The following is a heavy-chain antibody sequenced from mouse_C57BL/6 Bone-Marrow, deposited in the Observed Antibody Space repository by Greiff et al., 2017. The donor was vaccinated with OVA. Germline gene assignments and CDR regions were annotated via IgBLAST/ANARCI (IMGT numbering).Heavy chain of an antibody. CDR1: GFTFSSYA. CDR2: ISDGGSYT. D-gene: IGHD1-1*01. J-gene: IGHJ4*01. Sequence: EVQGVESGGGLVKPGGSLKLSCAASGFTFSSYAMSWVRQTPEKRLEWVATISDGGSYTYYPDNVKGRFTISRDNATNNLYLQLSHLKSEDTAMYYCAREDYYGSSWGYAMDYWGQGTSVTVSS. V-gene: IGHV5-4*01. CDR3: AREDYYGSSWGYAMDY.